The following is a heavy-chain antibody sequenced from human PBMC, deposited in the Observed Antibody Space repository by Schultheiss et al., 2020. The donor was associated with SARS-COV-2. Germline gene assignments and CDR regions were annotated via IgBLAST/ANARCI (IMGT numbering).Heavy chain of an antibody. V-gene: IGHV2-5*02. J-gene: IGHJ5*02. CDR2: IYWDDDK. CDR3: AHSITMVQGLYNWFDP. Sequence: SGPTLVKPTQTLTLTCTFSGFSLSTSRVGVGWIRQPPGKALEWLALIYWDDDKRYSPSLKSRLTITKDTSKNQVVLTMTNMDPVDTATYYCAHSITMVQGLYNWFDPWGQGTLVTVSS. D-gene: IGHD3-10*01. CDR1: GFSLSTSRVG.